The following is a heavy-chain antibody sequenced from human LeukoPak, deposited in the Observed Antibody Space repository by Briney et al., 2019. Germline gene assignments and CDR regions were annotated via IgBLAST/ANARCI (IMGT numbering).Heavy chain of an antibody. CDR1: GFNFGDHA. CDR2: IRSKAYRGTT. V-gene: IGHV3-49*04. Sequence: PGGSLRLSCTTSGFNFGDHAMTWARQAPGKGLEWVGFIRSKAYRGTTEYAASVKGRFTISRDVSKSVVYLQMNSLKSEDTAVYYCSRGPIQLWVHNGVDVWGQGTTVTVSS. J-gene: IGHJ6*02. CDR3: SRGPIQLWVHNGVDV. D-gene: IGHD5-18*01.